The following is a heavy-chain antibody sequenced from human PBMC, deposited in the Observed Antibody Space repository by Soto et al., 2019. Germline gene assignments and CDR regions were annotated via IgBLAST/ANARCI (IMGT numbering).Heavy chain of an antibody. CDR2: IIPIFGTA. D-gene: IGHD1-26*01. J-gene: IGHJ6*02. Sequence: SVKVSCKASGGTFSSYAISWVRRAPGQGLEWMGGIIPIFGTANYAQKFQGRVTVTADESTSTAYMELSSLRSEDTAVYYCARITSGSNLIYYYGMDVWGQGTTVTVSS. V-gene: IGHV1-69*13. CDR1: GGTFSSYA. CDR3: ARITSGSNLIYYYGMDV.